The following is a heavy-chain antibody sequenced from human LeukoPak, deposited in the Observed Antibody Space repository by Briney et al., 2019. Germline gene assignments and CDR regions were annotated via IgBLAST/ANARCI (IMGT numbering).Heavy chain of an antibody. CDR2: IYYSGST. CDR3: ARGYYDFWSGYYPIDY. D-gene: IGHD3-3*01. V-gene: IGHV4-59*11. J-gene: IGHJ4*02. CDR1: GGSISSHY. Sequence: SETLSLTCTVSGGSISSHYWSWIRRPPGKGLEWIGYIYYSGSTNYNPSLKSRVTISVGTSKNQFSLKLSSVTAADTAVYYCARGYYDFWSGYYPIDYWGQGTLVTVSS.